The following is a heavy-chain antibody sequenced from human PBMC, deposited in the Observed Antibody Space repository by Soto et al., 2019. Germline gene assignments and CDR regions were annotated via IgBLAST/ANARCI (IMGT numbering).Heavy chain of an antibody. Sequence: QVQLQQWGAGLLKPSETLSLTCAVYGGSFSGYYWSWIRQPPGKGLEWIGEINHSGSTNYNPSLKIRVILSVDSSTNQVPLKLSSVTAADPAVYYCARDWTLDYWGQGTLVTVSS. J-gene: IGHJ4*02. V-gene: IGHV4-34*01. CDR1: GGSFSGYY. CDR3: ARDWTLDY. D-gene: IGHD2-21*02. CDR2: INHSGST.